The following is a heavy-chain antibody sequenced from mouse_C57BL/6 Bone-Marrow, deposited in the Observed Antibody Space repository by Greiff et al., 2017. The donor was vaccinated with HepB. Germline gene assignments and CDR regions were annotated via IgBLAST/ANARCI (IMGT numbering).Heavy chain of an antibody. V-gene: IGHV2-2*01. CDR1: GFSLTSYG. CDR2: IWSGGST. D-gene: IGHD1-1*01. J-gene: IGHJ1*03. CDR3: ARNEKYYGSSYWYFDV. Sequence: VQVVESGPGLVQPSQSLSITCTVSGFSLTSYGVHWVRQSPGKGLEWLGVIWSGGSTDYNAAFISRLSISKDNSKSQVFFKMNSLQADDTAIYYCARNEKYYGSSYWYFDVWGTGTTVTVSS.